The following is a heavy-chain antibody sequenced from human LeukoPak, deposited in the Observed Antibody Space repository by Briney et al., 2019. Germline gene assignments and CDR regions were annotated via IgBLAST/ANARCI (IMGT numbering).Heavy chain of an antibody. CDR3: ARGLEMATISRKEDY. Sequence: PGGSLRLSCAASGFTFSSYSMNWVRQAPGKGLEWVSSISSSSSYIYYADSVKGRFTISRDNAKNSLYLQMNSLRAEGTAVYYCARGLEMATISRKEDYWGQGTLVTVSS. D-gene: IGHD5-24*01. CDR1: GFTFSSYS. J-gene: IGHJ4*02. V-gene: IGHV3-21*01. CDR2: ISSSSSYI.